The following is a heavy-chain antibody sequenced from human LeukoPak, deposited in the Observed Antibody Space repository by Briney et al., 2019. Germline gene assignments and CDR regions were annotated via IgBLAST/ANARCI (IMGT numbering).Heavy chain of an antibody. CDR3: AKDPADIVVVVAAETDAFDI. CDR1: GFIFSSYA. V-gene: IGHV3-23*01. J-gene: IGHJ3*02. D-gene: IGHD2-15*01. Sequence: GGSLRLSCAASGFIFSSYAMSWVRQAPGKGLEWVSAISGSGGSTYYADSVKGRFTISRDNSKNTLYLQMNSLRAEDTAVYYCAKDPADIVVVVAAETDAFDIWGQGTMVTVSS. CDR2: ISGSGGST.